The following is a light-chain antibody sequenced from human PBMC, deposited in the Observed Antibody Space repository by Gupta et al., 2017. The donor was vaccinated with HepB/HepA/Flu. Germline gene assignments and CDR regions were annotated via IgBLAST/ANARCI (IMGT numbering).Light chain of an antibody. CDR3: QQYNNWPSWT. V-gene: IGKV3-15*01. CDR1: QSVSSN. J-gene: IGKJ1*01. CDR2: GAS. Sequence: EIVMTQSPATLSVSPGERATLSCRASQSVSSNLAWYQQKPGQVPRLLIYGASTRATGIPARFSCSGSGTEFTLTISRLQSEDFAVYYCQQYNNWPSWTFGQGTKVEIK.